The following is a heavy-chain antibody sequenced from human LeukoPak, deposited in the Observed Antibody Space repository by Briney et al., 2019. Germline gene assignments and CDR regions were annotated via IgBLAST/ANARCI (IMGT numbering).Heavy chain of an antibody. CDR1: RLTVCNNY. CDR2: IFSGGGT. Sequence: GGSLRLSCIVSRLTVCNNYMTWVRQAPAKGVEWVSLIFSGGGTYYADSVKGRFTISRDSSKNTLYLQMNSLRAEDTALYYCARDPGAAAGNLWSWGQGTLVTVSS. V-gene: IGHV3-66*01. D-gene: IGHD6-25*01. J-gene: IGHJ5*02. CDR3: ARDPGAAAGNLWS.